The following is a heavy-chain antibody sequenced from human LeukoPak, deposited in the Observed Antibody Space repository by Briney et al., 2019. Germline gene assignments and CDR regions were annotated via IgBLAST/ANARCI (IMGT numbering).Heavy chain of an antibody. V-gene: IGHV3-9*01. Sequence: GGSLRLSCAASGFTFVDYAMHWVRQAPGKGLELVSCIRWSSGTIAHADSVKGRFTISSDNAKNSLYLQMNSLRAEDTALYYCAKDVGRGAARYFDYWGQGTLVTVSS. CDR2: IRWSSGTI. D-gene: IGHD3-10*01. CDR1: GFTFVDYA. CDR3: AKDVGRGAARYFDY. J-gene: IGHJ4*02.